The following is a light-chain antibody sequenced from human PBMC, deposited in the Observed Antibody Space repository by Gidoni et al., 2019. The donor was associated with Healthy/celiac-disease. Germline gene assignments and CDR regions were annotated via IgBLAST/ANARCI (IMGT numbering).Light chain of an antibody. CDR2: AAS. Sequence: DIHMTQSPSSLSASLGDRVTITCRASQSISSYLNWYQQKPGKAPKLLIYAASSLQSGVPSRFSGSGSGTDFTLTISSLQPEDFATYYCQQSYSTPFTFGPGTKVDIK. J-gene: IGKJ3*01. CDR1: QSISSY. V-gene: IGKV1-39*01. CDR3: QQSYSTPFT.